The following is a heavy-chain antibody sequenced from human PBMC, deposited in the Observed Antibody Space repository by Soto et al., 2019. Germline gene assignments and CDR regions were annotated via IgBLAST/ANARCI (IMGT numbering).Heavy chain of an antibody. CDR2: IGINNNFT. D-gene: IGHD7-27*01. J-gene: IGHJ6*02. Sequence: PGGPLRLSCAASGFSFKDYYMTWIRQAPGKGLEWVSYIGINNNFTYYADSVRGRFTISRDNAKNSLYLQMNTLRVEDTGMYYCARVSVGVAGEAIWVGGMEVWGHGKTVPVS. CDR1: GFSFKDYY. CDR3: ARVSVGVAGEAIWVGGMEV. V-gene: IGHV3-11*03.